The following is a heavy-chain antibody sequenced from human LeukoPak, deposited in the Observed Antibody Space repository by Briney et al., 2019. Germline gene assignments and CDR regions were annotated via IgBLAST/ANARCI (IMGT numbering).Heavy chain of an antibody. CDR3: ARANYYGSGSRSVDY. CDR1: GGSISSSSYY. V-gene: IGHV4-39*07. CDR2: IYYSGST. J-gene: IGHJ4*02. D-gene: IGHD3-10*01. Sequence: SETLSLTCTVSGGSISSSSYYWGWIRQPPGKGLEWIGSIYYSGSTYYNPSLKSRVTISVDTSKNQFSLKLSSVTAADTAVYYCARANYYGSGSRSVDYWGQGTLVTVSS.